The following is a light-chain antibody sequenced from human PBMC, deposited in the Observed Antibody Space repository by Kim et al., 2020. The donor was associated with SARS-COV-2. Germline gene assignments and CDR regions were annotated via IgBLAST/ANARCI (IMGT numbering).Light chain of an antibody. CDR1: SGQSSYA. J-gene: IGLJ3*02. V-gene: IGLV4-69*01. Sequence: ASVKLTCTLSSGQSSYAIAWHQQQPEKGPRYWMKLNSDGSHSKGDGIPDLFSGSSSGAERYLTISSLQSEDEADYYCQTWGTGMGVFGGGTQLTVL. CDR3: QTWGTGMGV. CDR2: LNSDGSH.